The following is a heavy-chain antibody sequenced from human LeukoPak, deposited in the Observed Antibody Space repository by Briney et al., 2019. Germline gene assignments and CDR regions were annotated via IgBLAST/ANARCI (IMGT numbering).Heavy chain of an antibody. CDR1: GGTFSSYA. CDR3: ARDHADDYVWGSYRYPDDAFDI. J-gene: IGHJ3*02. D-gene: IGHD3-16*02. Sequence: SVKVSCKASGGTFSSYAISWVRQAPGQGLGWMGGIIPIFGTANYAQKFQGRVTITADESTSTAYMELSSLRSEDTAVYYCARDHADDYVWGSYRYPDDAFDIWGQGTMVTVSS. V-gene: IGHV1-69*01. CDR2: IIPIFGTA.